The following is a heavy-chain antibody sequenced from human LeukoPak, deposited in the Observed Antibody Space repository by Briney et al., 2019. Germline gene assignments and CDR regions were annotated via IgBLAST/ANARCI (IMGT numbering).Heavy chain of an antibody. V-gene: IGHV4-59*01. Sequence: SETLSLTCTVSGGSISSYYWSWIRQPPGKGLEWIGYIYYSGSTKYNPSLKSRVTISVDTSKNQFSLKLSSVTAADTAVYYCARALSYCSGGSCSHDYFDYWGQGTLVTVSS. CDR2: IYYSGST. CDR1: GGSISSYY. J-gene: IGHJ4*02. CDR3: ARALSYCSGGSCSHDYFDY. D-gene: IGHD2-15*01.